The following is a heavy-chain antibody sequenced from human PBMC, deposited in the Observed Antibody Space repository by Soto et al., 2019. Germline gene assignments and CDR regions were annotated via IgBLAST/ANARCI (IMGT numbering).Heavy chain of an antibody. J-gene: IGHJ4*02. CDR2: IWYDGSNK. Sequence: GGSLRLSCAASGFTFSSDAMHWVRQAPGKGLEWVALIWYDGSNKFYAESVKGRSSISRDNSENTLDLQMSSLRAEDTAIYYCVREAPSVPRYFDNWGQGILVTVSS. CDR3: VREAPSVPRYFDN. V-gene: IGHV3-33*01. D-gene: IGHD3-3*01. CDR1: GFTFSSDA.